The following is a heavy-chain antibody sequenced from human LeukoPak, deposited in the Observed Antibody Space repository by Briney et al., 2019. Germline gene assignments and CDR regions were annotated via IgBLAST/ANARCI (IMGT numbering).Heavy chain of an antibody. CDR1: GFTFSSYW. CDR3: ARAYYYGSGSYYAQNWFDP. Sequence: GGSLRLSCAASGFTFSSYWMHWVRQAPGKGLVWVSRINRYGSSTSHADSVKGRFTISRDNAKNTLYLQMDSLRAEDTAVYYCARAYYYGSGSYYAQNWFDPWGQGTLVTVSS. CDR2: INRYGSST. D-gene: IGHD3-10*01. J-gene: IGHJ5*02. V-gene: IGHV3-74*01.